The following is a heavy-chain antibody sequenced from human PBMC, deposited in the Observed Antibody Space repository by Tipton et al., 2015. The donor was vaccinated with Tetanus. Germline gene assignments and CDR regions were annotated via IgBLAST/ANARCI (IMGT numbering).Heavy chain of an antibody. D-gene: IGHD2-2*01. J-gene: IGHJ4*02. Sequence: TLSLTCTVSGGSVSSYYWTWFRQPPGKRLEWIGVVSSSWNSNYSPSLTSRVSMSLDTSKQQVSLSLTSETAADTAVYYCARGWSECSSWSCSPFDSWGQGTLVTVSS. CDR2: VSSSWNS. CDR1: GGSVSSYY. CDR3: ARGWSECSSWSCSPFDS. V-gene: IGHV4-4*07.